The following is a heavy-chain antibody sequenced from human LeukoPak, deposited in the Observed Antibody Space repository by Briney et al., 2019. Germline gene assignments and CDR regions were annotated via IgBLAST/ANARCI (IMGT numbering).Heavy chain of an antibody. J-gene: IGHJ3*02. V-gene: IGHV3-21*01. D-gene: IGHD5-12*01. CDR1: GFTFSSYS. Sequence: KPGGSLRLSCAASGFTFSSYSVNWVRQAPGKGLEWVSSISSSSSYIYYADSVKGRFTISRDNAKNSLYLQMNSLRAEDTAVYYCARHSGRIVSDAFDIWGQGTMVTVSS. CDR3: ARHSGRIVSDAFDI. CDR2: ISSSSSYI.